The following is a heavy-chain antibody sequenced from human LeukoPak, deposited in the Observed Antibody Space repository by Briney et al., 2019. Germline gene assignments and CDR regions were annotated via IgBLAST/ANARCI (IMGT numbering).Heavy chain of an antibody. CDR1: GYTFTSYG. J-gene: IGHJ4*02. CDR2: ISAYNGNT. Sequence: ASVKVSCKASGYTFTSYGISWVRQAPGQGLEWMGWISAYNGNTNHAQKLQGRVTMTTDTSTSTAYMELRSLRSDDTAVYYCAIDLGELSPLDYWGQGTLVTVSS. D-gene: IGHD3-16*02. V-gene: IGHV1-18*01. CDR3: AIDLGELSPLDY.